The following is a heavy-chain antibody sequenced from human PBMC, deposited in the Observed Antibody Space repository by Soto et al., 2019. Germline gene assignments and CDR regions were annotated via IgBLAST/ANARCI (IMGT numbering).Heavy chain of an antibody. CDR2: IYPGDSDT. CDR3: ARHVYSSGWYEVDY. CDR1: GYSFTSYW. D-gene: IGHD6-19*01. V-gene: IGHV5-51*01. J-gene: IGHJ4*02. Sequence: PGESLKISCNGSGYSFTSYWIGWVRQMPWKGLEWMGIIYPGDSDTRYSPSFQGQVTISADKSISTAYLQWSSLKASDTAMYYCARHVYSSGWYEVDYWGQGTLVTVSS.